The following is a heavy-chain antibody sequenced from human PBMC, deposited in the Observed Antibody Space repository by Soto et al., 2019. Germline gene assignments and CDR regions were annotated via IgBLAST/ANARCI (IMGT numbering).Heavy chain of an antibody. CDR3: ARITYSGYYDGSGDPSDY. D-gene: IGHD3-10*01. CDR2: IDWDDDK. V-gene: IGHV2-70*11. Sequence: GSGPTLVNPTQTLTLTCTFSGFSLSTSGMCVSWIRQPPGKALEWLARIDWDDDKYYSTSLKTRLTISKDTSKNQVVLTMTNMDPVDTATYYCARITYSGYYDGSGDPSDYWGQGTLVTVSS. J-gene: IGHJ4*02. CDR1: GFSLSTSGMC.